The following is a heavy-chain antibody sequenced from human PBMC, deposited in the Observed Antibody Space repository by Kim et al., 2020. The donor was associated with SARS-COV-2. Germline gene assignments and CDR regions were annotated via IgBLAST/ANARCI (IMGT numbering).Heavy chain of an antibody. V-gene: IGHV3-23*01. Sequence: KGRFTISRDNSKNTLYLQLNSLRAEDTAVYHCAKDRRITLVRGSTPWFDPWGQGTLVTVSS. J-gene: IGHJ5*02. CDR3: AKDRRITLVRGSTPWFDP. D-gene: IGHD3-10*01.